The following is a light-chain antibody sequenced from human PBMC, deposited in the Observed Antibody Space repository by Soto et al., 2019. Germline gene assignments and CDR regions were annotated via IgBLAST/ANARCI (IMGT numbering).Light chain of an antibody. Sequence: AIRMTQSPSSFSASTGDRVTITCRASQDISSYLAWYQQKVGKAPKLLIYAAATLQSGAPSRFSGSGPGTDFTLTISRLQSEDFATYYCQQYFSYPYTFGQRTKLEI. CDR1: QDISSY. V-gene: IGKV1-8*01. CDR3: QQYFSYPYT. CDR2: AAA. J-gene: IGKJ2*01.